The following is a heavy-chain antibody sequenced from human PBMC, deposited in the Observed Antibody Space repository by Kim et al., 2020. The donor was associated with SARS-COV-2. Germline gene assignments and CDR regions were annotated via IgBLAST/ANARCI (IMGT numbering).Heavy chain of an antibody. D-gene: IGHD1-26*01. J-gene: IGHJ4*02. CDR3: AREAGATSFDY. V-gene: IGHV4-61*03. Sequence: YNPSLKSRVTISIDTSKSHFSRKLVSVTATDTAVYYCAREAGATSFDYWGQGTLVTVSS.